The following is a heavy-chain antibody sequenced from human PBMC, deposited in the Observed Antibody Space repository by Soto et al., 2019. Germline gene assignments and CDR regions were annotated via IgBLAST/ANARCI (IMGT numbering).Heavy chain of an antibody. V-gene: IGHV4-59*08. CDR2: IYYSGST. CDR3: ARRLGTYMDV. CDR1: GGSISSYY. J-gene: IGHJ6*03. Sequence: SETLSLTCTVSGGSISSYYWSWIRQPPGKGLEWIGYIYYSGSTNYNPSLKSRVTISVDTSKNQFSLKLSSVTAADTAVYYCARRLGTYMDVWGKGTMVTVSS.